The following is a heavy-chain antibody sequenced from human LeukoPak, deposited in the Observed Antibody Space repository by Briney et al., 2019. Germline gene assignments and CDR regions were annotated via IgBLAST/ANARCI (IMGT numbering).Heavy chain of an antibody. Sequence: SVKVSCKASGGTFSSYAISWVRQAPGQGREWMGGIIPIFGTANYAQKFQGRVTITTDESTSTAYMELSSLRSEDTAVYYCARANEDYYDSSGYSSWFDPWGQGTLVTVSS. V-gene: IGHV1-69*05. J-gene: IGHJ5*02. D-gene: IGHD3-22*01. CDR1: GGTFSSYA. CDR2: IIPIFGTA. CDR3: ARANEDYYDSSGYSSWFDP.